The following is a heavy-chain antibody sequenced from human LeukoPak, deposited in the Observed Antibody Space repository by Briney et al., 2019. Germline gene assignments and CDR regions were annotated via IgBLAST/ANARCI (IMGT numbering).Heavy chain of an antibody. Sequence: GGSLRLSRAASGFTFSSYSMNWVRQAPGKGLEWVSSISSSSSYIYYADSVKGRFTISRDNAKNSLYLQMNSLRAEDTAVYYCERSRRITMVRGVLGYWGQGTLVTVTS. V-gene: IGHV3-21*01. CDR3: ERSRRITMVRGVLGY. CDR1: GFTFSSYS. CDR2: ISSSSSYI. J-gene: IGHJ4*02. D-gene: IGHD3-10*01.